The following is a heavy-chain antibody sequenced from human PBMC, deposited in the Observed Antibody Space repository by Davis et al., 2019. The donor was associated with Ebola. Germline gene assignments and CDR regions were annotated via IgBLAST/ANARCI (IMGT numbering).Heavy chain of an antibody. CDR1: GFTFSSYA. D-gene: IGHD6-19*01. V-gene: IGHV3-23*01. J-gene: IGHJ5*02. CDR3: AKDNVRLVDNTGWFDP. CDR2: ISGSGGST. Sequence: PGGSLRLSCAASGFTFSSYAMSWVRQAPGKGLEWVSAISGSGGSTYYADSVKGRFTISRDNSKNTLYLQMNSLRAEDTAVYYCAKDNVRLVDNTGWFDPWGQGTLVTVSS.